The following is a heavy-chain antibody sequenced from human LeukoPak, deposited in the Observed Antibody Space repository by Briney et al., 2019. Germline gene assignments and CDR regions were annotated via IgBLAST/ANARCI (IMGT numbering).Heavy chain of an antibody. CDR1: GDSISSYY. J-gene: IGHJ5*02. Sequence: PSETLSLTCTVFGDSISSYYWSWIRQPAGKGLEWIGRIYASGSTNYNPSLKSRVTMSVDTSKNQFSLKLSSVTAADTAVYYCARVITASWFDPWGQGTLVTVSS. CDR2: IYASGST. V-gene: IGHV4-4*07. CDR3: ARVITASWFDP.